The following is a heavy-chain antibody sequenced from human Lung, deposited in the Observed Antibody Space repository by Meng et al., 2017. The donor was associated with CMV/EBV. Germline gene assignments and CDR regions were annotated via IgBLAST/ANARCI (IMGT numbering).Heavy chain of an antibody. CDR3: ARGSRPYYYGSGSPLDP. J-gene: IGHJ5*02. D-gene: IGHD3-10*01. Sequence: GGPLRLXCAASGFTFSDYYMTWIRQAPGKGLEWVSYISSSGRTIYYADSVKGRFTISRDDAKNSLFLQMNSLRADDTAVYSCARGSRPYYYGSGSPLDPWGQGTLVTVSS. V-gene: IGHV3-11*01. CDR1: GFTFSDYY. CDR2: ISSSGRTI.